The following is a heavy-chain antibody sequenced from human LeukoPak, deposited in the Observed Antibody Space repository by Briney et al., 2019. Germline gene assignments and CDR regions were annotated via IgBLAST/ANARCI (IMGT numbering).Heavy chain of an antibody. Sequence: AGYLSLSCAASAFTFNTNWMHWVRQVQGKGLVWVSRIHREGTTTIYADSVKGRFTTSRATAKTTLYLNMNTLRANATAEFYCARDSDWLLFDYWGQGTLVTVSS. CDR3: ARDSDWLLFDY. V-gene: IGHV3-74*01. J-gene: IGHJ4*02. CDR2: IHREGTTT. D-gene: IGHD3-9*01. CDR1: AFTFNTNW.